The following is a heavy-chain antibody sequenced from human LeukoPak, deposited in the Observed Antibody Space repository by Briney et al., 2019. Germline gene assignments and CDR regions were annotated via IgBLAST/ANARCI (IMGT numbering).Heavy chain of an antibody. J-gene: IGHJ6*03. V-gene: IGHV1-8*03. Sequence: ASVKVSCTASGYTFTSYDINWVRQAPGQGLEWMGWMNPNSGNTAYAQTFQGRVTITRNTSISTAYMELSSLRSEDTAVYYCARGGYDFWSGYSRFGALYYMDVWGKGTTVTVSS. D-gene: IGHD3-3*01. CDR1: GYTFTSYD. CDR3: ARGGYDFWSGYSRFGALYYMDV. CDR2: MNPNSGNT.